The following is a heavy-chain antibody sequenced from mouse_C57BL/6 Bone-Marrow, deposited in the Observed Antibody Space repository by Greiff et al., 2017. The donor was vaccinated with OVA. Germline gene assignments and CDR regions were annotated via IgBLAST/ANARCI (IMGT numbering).Heavy chain of an antibody. CDR2: ISSGGSYT. CDR1: GFTFSSYG. Sequence: EVNVVESGGDLVKPGGSLKLSCAASGFTFSSYGMSWVRQTPDKRLEWVATISSGGSYTYYPDSVKGRFTISRDNAKNTLYLQMSSLKSEDTAMYYCARLGDYDSLAWFAYWGQGTLVTVSA. V-gene: IGHV5-6*01. CDR3: ARLGDYDSLAWFAY. J-gene: IGHJ3*01. D-gene: IGHD2-4*01.